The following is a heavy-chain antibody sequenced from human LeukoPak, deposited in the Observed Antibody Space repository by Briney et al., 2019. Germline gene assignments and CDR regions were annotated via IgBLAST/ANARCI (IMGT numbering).Heavy chain of an antibody. J-gene: IGHJ4*02. CDR3: ASANSGSDYRDY. D-gene: IGHD5-12*01. Sequence: GASVKVSCKASGGTFSSYAISWVRQSPGQGLEWMGRIIPILGIANYAQKFQGRVTITADESTSTAYMELSSLRSEDTAVYYCASANSGSDYRDYWGQGTLVTVSS. CDR2: IIPILGIA. V-gene: IGHV1-69*04. CDR1: GGTFSSYA.